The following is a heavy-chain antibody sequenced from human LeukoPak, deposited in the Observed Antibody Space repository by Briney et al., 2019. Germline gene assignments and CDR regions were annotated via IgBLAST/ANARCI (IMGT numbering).Heavy chain of an antibody. CDR2: IYSGGST. J-gene: IGHJ4*02. Sequence: PGGSLRLSCAASGFTVSSNYMSWVRQAPGKGLEWVSVIYSGGSTYYADSVKGRFTISRDNSKNTLYLQMKSLRAEDTAVYYCATGNYYDSSGYAFGFDYWGQGTLVTVSS. CDR3: ATGNYYDSSGYAFGFDY. D-gene: IGHD3-22*01. V-gene: IGHV3-53*01. CDR1: GFTVSSNY.